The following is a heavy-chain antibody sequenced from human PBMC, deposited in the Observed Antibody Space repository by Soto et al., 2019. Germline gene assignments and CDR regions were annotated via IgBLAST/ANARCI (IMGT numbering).Heavy chain of an antibody. V-gene: IGHV3-30*04. CDR2: ISDDGSQK. CDR1: GFTFNRYA. J-gene: IGHJ5*02. D-gene: IGHD6-13*01. Sequence: GGSLRLSCEGSGFTFNRYAMHWVRQNPGKGLEWAAVISDDGSQKYYVDSVKGRFTVSRDNSNNTLYLRIDSLRPEDTGVYYCARARSTSSWYTWFHPWGQGTLVTVSS. CDR3: ARARSTSSWYTWFHP.